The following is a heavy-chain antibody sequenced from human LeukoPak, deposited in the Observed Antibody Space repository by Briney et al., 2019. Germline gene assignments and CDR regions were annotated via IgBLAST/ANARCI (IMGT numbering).Heavy chain of an antibody. D-gene: IGHD3-22*01. V-gene: IGHV4-59*11. CDR2: IYYSGST. Sequence: SETLSLTRTVSGGSISSHYWSWIRQPPGKGLEWIGYIYYSGSTNYNPSLKSRVTISVDTSKNQFSLKLSSVTAADTAVYYCARETYYYDSSGYFPYFDYWGQGTLVTVSS. CDR3: ARETYYYDSSGYFPYFDY. CDR1: GGSISSHY. J-gene: IGHJ4*02.